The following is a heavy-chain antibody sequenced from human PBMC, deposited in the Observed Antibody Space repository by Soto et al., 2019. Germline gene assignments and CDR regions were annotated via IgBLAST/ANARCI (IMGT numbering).Heavy chain of an antibody. CDR2: IYYSGST. J-gene: IGHJ4*02. CDR1: GGSISSYY. V-gene: IGHV4-59*01. CDR3: ARYDDAFDY. Sequence: PSETLSLTCTFSGGSISSYYWSWIRQPPGKGLEWIGYIYYSGSTNYNPSLKSRVTISVDTSKNQFSLKLSSVTAADTAVYYCARYDDAFDYWGQGTLVTVSS. D-gene: IGHD5-12*01.